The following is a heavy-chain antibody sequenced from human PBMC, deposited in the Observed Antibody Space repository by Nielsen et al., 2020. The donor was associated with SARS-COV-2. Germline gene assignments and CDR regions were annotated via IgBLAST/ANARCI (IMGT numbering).Heavy chain of an antibody. J-gene: IGHJ4*02. CDR2: IYYSGST. CDR1: GGSISSGGYY. Sequence: SETLSLTCTVSGGSISSGGYYWSWIRQHPGKGLEWIGYIYYSGSTYYNPSLKSRVTISVDTSKNQFSLKLSSVTAADTAVYYCARLKSSSWSRLFDYWGQGTLVTVSS. CDR3: ARLKSSSWSRLFDY. D-gene: IGHD6-13*01. V-gene: IGHV4-31*03.